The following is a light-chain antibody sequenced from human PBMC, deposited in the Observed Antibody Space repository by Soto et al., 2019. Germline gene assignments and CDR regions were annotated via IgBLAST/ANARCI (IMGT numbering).Light chain of an antibody. CDR1: HNDIGTYDY. Sequence: QSVLTQPASVSGSPGQSITISCTGNHNDIGTYDYVSWYQQHPGRAPRLLIHGVTTRPSLISDRFPASKSGLTASLTISGLQPEDEADYYCSSFTSNRIYVFGPGTKVTVL. CDR3: SSFTSNRIYV. J-gene: IGLJ1*01. V-gene: IGLV2-14*03. CDR2: GVT.